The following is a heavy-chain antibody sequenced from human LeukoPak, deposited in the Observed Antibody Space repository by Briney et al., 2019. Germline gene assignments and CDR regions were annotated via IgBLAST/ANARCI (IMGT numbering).Heavy chain of an antibody. D-gene: IGHD2-15*01. CDR3: ARQIGYCSGGNCHFDS. J-gene: IGHJ4*02. V-gene: IGHV3-23*01. CDR2: ISGSGAGT. Sequence: GGSLRLSCAASGFTFSTYAMSWVRRAPGKGLEWVSSISGSGAGTSHADSVRGRFTISRDKSNNTLYLQMNSLRAEDTAKYYCARQIGYCSGGNCHFDSWGQGTLVTVSS. CDR1: GFTFSTYA.